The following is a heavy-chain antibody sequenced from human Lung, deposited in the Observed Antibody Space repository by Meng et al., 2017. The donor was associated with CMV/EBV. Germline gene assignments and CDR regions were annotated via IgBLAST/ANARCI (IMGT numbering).Heavy chain of an antibody. CDR1: VDAINNHKW. Sequence: VRERGPALVKPSEPLSLPCAGPVDAINNHKWGAWVRQPPGKGLEWIGEIPHRGSSAYNPSLKSRVSMSIDKSKNQFSLKLTSVAAADTAVYHCLRRSGGSVWGQGTLVTVSS. CDR2: IPHRGSS. CDR3: LRRSGGSV. V-gene: IGHV4-4*02. D-gene: IGHD3-10*01. J-gene: IGHJ1*01.